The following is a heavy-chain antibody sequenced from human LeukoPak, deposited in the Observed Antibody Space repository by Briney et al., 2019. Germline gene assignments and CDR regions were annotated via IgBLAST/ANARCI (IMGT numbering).Heavy chain of an antibody. V-gene: IGHV3-7*01. CDR2: INQDGSEK. CDR1: GFTSSSYW. D-gene: IGHD4-17*01. CDR3: ARARRRTTVETAHYFDY. Sequence: PGGSLRLSCAGSGFTSSSYWMTWVRQAPGRGLEWVANINQDGSEKYYVDSVKGRVTISRDNAKNSLYLQMNSLRAEDTAVYYCARARRRTTVETAHYFDYWGQGTLVTVSS. J-gene: IGHJ4*02.